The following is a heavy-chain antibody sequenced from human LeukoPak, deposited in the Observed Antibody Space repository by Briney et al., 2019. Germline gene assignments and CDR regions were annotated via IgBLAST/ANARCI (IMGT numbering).Heavy chain of an antibody. V-gene: IGHV3-21*01. CDR2: ISSSSSYI. J-gene: IGHJ4*02. D-gene: IGHD3-9*01. Sequence: GGSLRLSCAASGFTFSSYAMSWVRQAPGKGLEWVSSISSSSSYIYYADSVKGRFTISRDNAKNSLYLQMNSLRAEDTAVYYCARVGYYDILTANDYWGQGTLVTVSS. CDR1: GFTFSSYA. CDR3: ARVGYYDILTANDY.